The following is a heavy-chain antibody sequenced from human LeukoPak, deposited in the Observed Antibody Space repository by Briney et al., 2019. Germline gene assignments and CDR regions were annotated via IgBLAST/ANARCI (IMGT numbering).Heavy chain of an antibody. V-gene: IGHV3-20*04. CDR3: ARKGYCSSTTCYGFDY. Sequence: GGSLRLSCAASGFSFDDFGMSWVAQAPGKGLEWVSSMTKNGVMTGYADSVKGRLTISRDKATNCLYLQMNSLRVEDTAFYYCARKGYCSSTTCYGFDYWGQGTLVTVSS. CDR2: MTKNGVMT. D-gene: IGHD2-2*01. CDR1: GFSFDDFG. J-gene: IGHJ4*02.